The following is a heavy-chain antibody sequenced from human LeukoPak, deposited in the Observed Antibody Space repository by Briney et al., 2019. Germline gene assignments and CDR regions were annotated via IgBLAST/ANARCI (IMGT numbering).Heavy chain of an antibody. Sequence: GGSLRLSCAASGFTFSSYGMHWVRQAPGKGLEWVAVIWYDGSNKYYADSVKGRFTISRDNSKNTLYLQMNSLRAEDTAVYYCARDCAPSGSYWFEPRRQDAFDIWGQGTMVTVSS. CDR2: IWYDGSNK. J-gene: IGHJ3*02. CDR1: GFTFSSYG. V-gene: IGHV3-33*01. D-gene: IGHD1-26*01. CDR3: ARDCAPSGSYWFEPRRQDAFDI.